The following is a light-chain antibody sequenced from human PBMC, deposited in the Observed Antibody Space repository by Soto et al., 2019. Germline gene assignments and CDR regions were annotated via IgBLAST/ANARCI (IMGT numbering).Light chain of an antibody. J-gene: IGKJ1*01. CDR3: QHYNDYSWT. V-gene: IGKV1-5*03. CDR2: GTS. CDR1: QSISIW. Sequence: DIHMTQSPSTLSASVGDRVTITCRASQSISIWLAWYQQKPGRAPNLLIYGTSSLESGVPSRFSRSGSGTEFALTCSSLQPDDFATYYCQHYNDYSWTFGQGTKVEIK.